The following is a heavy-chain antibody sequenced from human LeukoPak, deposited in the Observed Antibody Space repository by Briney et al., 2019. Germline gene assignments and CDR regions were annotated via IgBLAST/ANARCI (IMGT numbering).Heavy chain of an antibody. CDR1: GFTVSSNY. V-gene: IGHV3-9*01. CDR2: ISWNSGSI. Sequence: GGSLRLSCAASGFTVSSNYMSWVRQAPGKGLEWVSGISWNSGSIGYADSVKGRFTISRDNAKNSLYLQMNSLRAEDTALYYCARADRLQILSLFDYWGQGTLVTVSS. CDR3: ARADRLQILSLFDY. J-gene: IGHJ4*02. D-gene: IGHD2-8*01.